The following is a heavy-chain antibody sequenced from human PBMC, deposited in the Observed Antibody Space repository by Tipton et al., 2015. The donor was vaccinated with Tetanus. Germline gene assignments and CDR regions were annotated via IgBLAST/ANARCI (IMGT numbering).Heavy chain of an antibody. J-gene: IGHJ2*01. CDR3: VRAKLRRGVSGYPYYDH. D-gene: IGHD5-12*01. CDR2: IYHTGST. V-gene: IGHV4-30-2*06. CDR1: GALLSTGGYS. Sequence: TLSLTCAVSGALLSTGGYSWGWIRQSPGQGLEWIGYIYHTGSTYYNPSVRSRVSISTVGSKNHVSLRLTSVTAADSAIYYCVRAKLRRGVSGYPYYDHWGRGPLVTVS.